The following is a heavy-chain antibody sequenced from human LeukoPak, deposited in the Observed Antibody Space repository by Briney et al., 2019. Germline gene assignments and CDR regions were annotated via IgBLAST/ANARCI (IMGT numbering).Heavy chain of an antibody. Sequence: ASVKVSCKASGYTFTIYGISWVRQAPGQGLEWMGWISAYNGNTNYAQKLQGRVTMTTDTSTSTAYMELRSLRSDDTAVYYCARGGYCSSTSCYVPDYYFDYWGQGTLVTVSS. J-gene: IGHJ4*02. CDR2: ISAYNGNT. V-gene: IGHV1-18*01. D-gene: IGHD2-2*01. CDR3: ARGGYCSSTSCYVPDYYFDY. CDR1: GYTFTIYG.